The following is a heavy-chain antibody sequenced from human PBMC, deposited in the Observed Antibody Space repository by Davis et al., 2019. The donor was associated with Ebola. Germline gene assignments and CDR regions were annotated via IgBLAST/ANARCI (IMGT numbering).Heavy chain of an antibody. CDR2: IIPIFGTA. D-gene: IGHD3-10*01. Sequence: AASVKVSCKASGYTFTSYDINWVRQAPGQGLEWMGGIIPIFGTANYAQKFQGRVTITADESTSTAYMELSSLRSEDTAVYYCARGRTVRVQGVIITYYYYGMDVWGQGTTVTVSS. CDR1: GYTFTSYD. J-gene: IGHJ6*02. CDR3: ARGRTVRVQGVIITYYYYGMDV. V-gene: IGHV1-69*13.